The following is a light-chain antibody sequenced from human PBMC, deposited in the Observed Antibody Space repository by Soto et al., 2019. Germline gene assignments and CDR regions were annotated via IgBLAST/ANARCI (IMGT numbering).Light chain of an antibody. V-gene: IGKV1-5*03. J-gene: IGKJ4*01. CDR1: QSISTW. Sequence: DIQMTQSPSTLSASVGDRVTITCRASQSISTWLAWYQRKPGKAPKLLSYKASSLESGVPSRFSGSGSGTEFTLTISSLQPDDFATYYCQQYNSYLTFGGGTKVEIK. CDR3: QQYNSYLT. CDR2: KAS.